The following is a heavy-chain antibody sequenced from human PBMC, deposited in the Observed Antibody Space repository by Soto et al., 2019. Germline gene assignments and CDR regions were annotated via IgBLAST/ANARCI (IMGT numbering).Heavy chain of an antibody. Sequence: QITLKESGPTLVKPTQTLTLTCTFSGFSLSTSGVGVGWIRQPPGKALEWLALIYWNDDKRYSPSLKSRLTITKDTSKNQVVLTMTNMDPVDTATYYCAHISGLHYYDSSGPFDYWGQGTLVTVSS. J-gene: IGHJ4*02. D-gene: IGHD3-22*01. V-gene: IGHV2-5*01. CDR3: AHISGLHYYDSSGPFDY. CDR1: GFSLSTSGVG. CDR2: IYWNDDK.